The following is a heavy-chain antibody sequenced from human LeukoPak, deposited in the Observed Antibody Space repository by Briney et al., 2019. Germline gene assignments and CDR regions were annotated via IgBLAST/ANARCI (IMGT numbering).Heavy chain of an antibody. CDR2: ISYDGSNK. CDR1: GFTFSSYG. Sequence: PGGSLRLSCAASGFTFSSYGIHWVRQAPGKGLEWVAIISYDGSNKYYADSVKGRFTISRDNSKNTLYLQMNSLRAEDTAVYYCAKDQGTYCSTTSCYAPDAFDIWGQGTMVTVSS. J-gene: IGHJ3*02. CDR3: AKDQGTYCSTTSCYAPDAFDI. D-gene: IGHD2-2*01. V-gene: IGHV3-30*18.